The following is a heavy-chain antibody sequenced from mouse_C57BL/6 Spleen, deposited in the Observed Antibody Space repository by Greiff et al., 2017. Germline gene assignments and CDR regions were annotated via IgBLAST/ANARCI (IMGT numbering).Heavy chain of an antibody. Sequence: EVKLVESGPGLVKPSQSLSLTCSVTGYSITSGYYWNWIRQFPGNKLEWMGYLRYDGSNNYNPSLKNRISITRDTSKNQFFLKLNSVTTEDTATYYCARTGTMVTEYYFDYGGQGTTLTVSS. CDR2: LRYDGSN. D-gene: IGHD2-2*01. J-gene: IGHJ2*01. CDR3: ARTGTMVTEYYFDY. V-gene: IGHV3-6*01. CDR1: GYSITSGYY.